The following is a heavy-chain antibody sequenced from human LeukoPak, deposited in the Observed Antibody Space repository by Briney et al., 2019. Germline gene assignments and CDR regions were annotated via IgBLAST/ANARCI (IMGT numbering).Heavy chain of an antibody. V-gene: IGHV4-4*02. CDR1: GGSISSSNW. D-gene: IGHD4-23*01. Sequence: SETLSLTCAVSGGSISSSNWWSWVRQPPGKGLEWIGEIYHSGSTNYNPSLKSRVTISVDKSKNQFSLKLSSVTAADTAVYYCARGDYGGKEYYFDYWGQGTLVTVSS. CDR3: ARGDYGGKEYYFDY. J-gene: IGHJ4*02. CDR2: IYHSGST.